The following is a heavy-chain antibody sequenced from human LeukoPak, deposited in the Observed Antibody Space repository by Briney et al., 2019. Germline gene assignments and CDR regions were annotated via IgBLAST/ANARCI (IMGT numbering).Heavy chain of an antibody. J-gene: IGHJ4*02. Sequence: KASETLSLTCAVSGGSIGSGGYSWSWIRQPPGKGLEWIGYIYHSGSTYYNPSLKSRVTISVDRSKNQFSLKLSSVTAADTAVYLCARVGGRSWLYGSGSFYFDYWAREPWSPSPQ. CDR1: GGSIGSGGYS. V-gene: IGHV4-30-2*01. D-gene: IGHD3-10*01. CDR3: ARVGGRSWLYGSGSFYFDY. CDR2: IYHSGST.